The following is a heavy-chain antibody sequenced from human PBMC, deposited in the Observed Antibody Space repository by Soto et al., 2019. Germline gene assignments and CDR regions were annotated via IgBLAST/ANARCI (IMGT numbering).Heavy chain of an antibody. CDR2: IYYSGST. V-gene: IGHV4-59*12. CDR1: GGSISSYY. Sequence: SETLSLTCTVSGGSISSYYWSWIRQPPGKGLEWIGYIYYSGSTNYNPSLKSRVTISVDTSKNQFSLKLSSVTAADTAVYYCARPRLQYDWFDPWGQGTLVTVSS. CDR3: ARPRLQYDWFDP. D-gene: IGHD4-4*01. J-gene: IGHJ5*02.